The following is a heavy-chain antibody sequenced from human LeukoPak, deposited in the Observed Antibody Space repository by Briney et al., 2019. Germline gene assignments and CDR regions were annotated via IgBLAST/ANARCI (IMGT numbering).Heavy chain of an antibody. V-gene: IGHV1-8*01. D-gene: IGHD4-11*01. Sequence: GASVTVSCKTSGYTFSTYDVNWVRHATGQGLEWMEWMKPNSGQTGYAQRFQGRIIMTRNTSISTAYMQLNSLTSEDTAKYYCARGPPERTYSDFWGQGTLVTVSS. CDR3: ARGPPERTYSDF. J-gene: IGHJ4*02. CDR2: MKPNSGQT. CDR1: GYTFSTYD.